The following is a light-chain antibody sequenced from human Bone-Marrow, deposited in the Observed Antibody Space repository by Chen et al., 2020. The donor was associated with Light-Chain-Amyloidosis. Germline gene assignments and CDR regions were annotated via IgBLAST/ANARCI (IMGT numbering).Light chain of an antibody. CDR2: DDS. Sequence: SYVLTQPSSVSVAPVQTATTACGGNNIGSTSVHWYHQTPGQAPLLVVYDDSDRPSGIPERLSGSTSGNTATLTISRVEAGDEADYYCQVWDRSSDRPVFGGGTKLTVL. V-gene: IGLV3-21*02. CDR3: QVWDRSSDRPV. J-gene: IGLJ3*02. CDR1: NIGSTS.